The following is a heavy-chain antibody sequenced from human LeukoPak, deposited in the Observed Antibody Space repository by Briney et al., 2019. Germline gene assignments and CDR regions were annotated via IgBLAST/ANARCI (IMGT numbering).Heavy chain of an antibody. CDR2: IYYSGST. D-gene: IGHD1-26*01. Sequence: PSETLSLTCTVSGGSISSYYWGWVRQPPGKGLEWIGYIYYSGSTNYNPSLKSRVTISVDTSKNQFSLKLSSVTAADTAVYYCAREHPSIVGATDYFDYWGQGTLVTVSS. CDR3: AREHPSIVGATDYFDY. V-gene: IGHV4-59*01. CDR1: GGSISSYY. J-gene: IGHJ4*02.